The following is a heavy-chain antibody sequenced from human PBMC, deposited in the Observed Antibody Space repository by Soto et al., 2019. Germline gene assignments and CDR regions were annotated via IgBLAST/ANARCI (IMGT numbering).Heavy chain of an antibody. CDR2: MYNTGST. CDR3: ASMGYHYGSGSYPLDY. Sequence: WIWIRQPPGKGLEWIGFMYNTGSTHYNPSLKSRVTISLDTSKNQFSLKLRSVTAADTAVYYCASMGYHYGSGSYPLDYWGQGTLVTVSS. J-gene: IGHJ4*02. V-gene: IGHV4-59*08. D-gene: IGHD3-10*01.